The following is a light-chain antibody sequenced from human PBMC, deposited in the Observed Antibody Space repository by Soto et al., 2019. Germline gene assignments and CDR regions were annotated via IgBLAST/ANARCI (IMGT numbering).Light chain of an antibody. J-gene: IGKJ1*01. CDR1: QSISTY. CDR3: QQYNTYSRT. V-gene: IGKV1-5*03. Sequence: DVQMTQSPSTLSASVGDRVAITFRASQSISTYLAWYQQKPGKAPKLLIYKASSLESGVPSRFSGSGSGAEFTLTISSLQPDDFATYYCQQYNTYSRTFGEGTTGDIK. CDR2: KAS.